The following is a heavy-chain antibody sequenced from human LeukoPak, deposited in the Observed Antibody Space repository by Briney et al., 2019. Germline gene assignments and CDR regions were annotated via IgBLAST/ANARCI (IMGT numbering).Heavy chain of an antibody. J-gene: IGHJ1*01. CDR3: ARGEGGYENLQH. V-gene: IGHV1-2*02. Sequence: ASVKVSCKASGYTFTGYYMHWVRQAPGQGLEWMGWINPNSGGTNYAQKFQGRVTMTRDTSISTAYMEPSRLRSDDTAVYYCARGEGGYENLQHWGQGTLVTVSS. CDR2: INPNSGGT. CDR1: GYTFTGYY. D-gene: IGHD3-16*01.